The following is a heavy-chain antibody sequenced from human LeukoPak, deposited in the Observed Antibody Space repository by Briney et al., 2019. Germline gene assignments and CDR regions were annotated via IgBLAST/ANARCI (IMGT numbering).Heavy chain of an antibody. CDR1: GGSIGSYY. CDR3: ARDPYGDYVAGYYFDY. Sequence: SETLSLTCTVSGGSIGSYYWSWIRQPAGKGLEWIGRIYTSGSTNYNPSLKSRVTMSVDTSKNQFSLKLSSVTAADTAVYYCARDPYGDYVAGYYFDYWGQGTLVTVSS. V-gene: IGHV4-4*07. J-gene: IGHJ4*02. CDR2: IYTSGST. D-gene: IGHD4-17*01.